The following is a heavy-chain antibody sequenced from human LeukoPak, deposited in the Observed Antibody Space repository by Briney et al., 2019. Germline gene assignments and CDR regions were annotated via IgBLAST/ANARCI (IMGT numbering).Heavy chain of an antibody. D-gene: IGHD6-13*01. CDR2: IRYDGSNK. CDR1: GFTFSSYG. J-gene: IGHJ4*02. V-gene: IGHV3-30*02. CDR3: VASSWYGRGPMTGLDY. Sequence: PGGSLRLSCAASGFTFSSYGMHWVRQAPGKGLEWVAFIRYDGSNKYYADSVKGRFTISRDNSKNTLYLQMNSLRAEDTAVYYCVASSWYGRGPMTGLDYWGQGTLVTVSS.